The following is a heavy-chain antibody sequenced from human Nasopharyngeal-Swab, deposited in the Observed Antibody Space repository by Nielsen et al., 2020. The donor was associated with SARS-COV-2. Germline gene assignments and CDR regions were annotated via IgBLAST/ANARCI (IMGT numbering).Heavy chain of an antibody. D-gene: IGHD6-25*01. CDR3: ATTGYSSGYYVH. J-gene: IGHJ4*02. Sequence: SETLSLTCGVSGGSFSSYYWSWIRQPPGKGLEWIGEINHGGSTNYNPSLESRVTLSVDTSKNQFSLNLISVTAADTAVYYCATTGYSSGYYVHWGQGVLVTVSS. V-gene: IGHV4-34*01. CDR2: INHGGST. CDR1: GGSFSSYY.